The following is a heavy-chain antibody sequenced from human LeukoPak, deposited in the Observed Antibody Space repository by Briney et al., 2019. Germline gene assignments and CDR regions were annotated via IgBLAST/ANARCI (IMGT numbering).Heavy chain of an antibody. CDR2: IYYSGST. Sequence: SETLSLTCTVSGGSISSSSYYWGWIRQPPGKGLEWIGSIYYSGSTNYKPSLKSRVTISVDTSKNQFFLKLSSVTAADTAVYYCARGRFDYYDSSGYYRPREYYYYYYYMDVWGKGTTVTISS. CDR3: ARGRFDYYDSSGYYRPREYYYYYYYMDV. V-gene: IGHV4-39*07. J-gene: IGHJ6*03. CDR1: GGSISSSSYY. D-gene: IGHD3-22*01.